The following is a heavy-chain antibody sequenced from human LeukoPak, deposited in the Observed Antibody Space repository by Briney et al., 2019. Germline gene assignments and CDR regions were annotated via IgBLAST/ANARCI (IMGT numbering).Heavy chain of an antibody. CDR2: IKQDGSEK. D-gene: IGHD3-10*01. Sequence: PGGSLRLSCAASGFTFSSYWMSWVRQAPGKGLEWVANIKQDGSEKYYVDSVKGRFTISRDNAKNSLYPQMNSLRAEDTAVYYCARDNIWFGFAFDYWGQGTLVTVSS. V-gene: IGHV3-7*01. J-gene: IGHJ4*02. CDR3: ARDNIWFGFAFDY. CDR1: GFTFSSYW.